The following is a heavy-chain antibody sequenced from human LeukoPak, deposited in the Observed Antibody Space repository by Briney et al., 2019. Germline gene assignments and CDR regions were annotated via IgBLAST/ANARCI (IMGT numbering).Heavy chain of an antibody. D-gene: IGHD3-10*01. CDR1: GFTFSSYA. J-gene: IGHJ4*02. V-gene: IGHV3-23*01. CDR3: AKWLGGGFLSSMYYFDY. CDR2: ISGRGGST. Sequence: GGSLRLSCAASGFTFSSYAMSWVRQAPGKGLEWVSAISGRGGSTSSADSVKGRFTISIDNSKNTLYLQMNSLRAEDTAVYYCAKWLGGGFLSSMYYFDYWGQGTLVTVSS.